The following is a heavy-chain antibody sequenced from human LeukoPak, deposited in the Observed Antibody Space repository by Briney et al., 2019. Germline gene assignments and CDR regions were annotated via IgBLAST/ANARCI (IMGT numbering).Heavy chain of an antibody. Sequence: GGSLRLSCAASGFTFSSYAMSWVRQAPGKGLEWVSGIGGTSGSTYYADSVKGRFTISRDNAKNTLYLQMSSLRAEDTAVYYCVKDRSTAMVTQGGYLDCWGQGTLVTVSS. J-gene: IGHJ4*02. CDR3: VKDRSTAMVTQGGYLDC. V-gene: IGHV3-23*01. D-gene: IGHD4/OR15-4a*01. CDR2: IGGTSGST. CDR1: GFTFSSYA.